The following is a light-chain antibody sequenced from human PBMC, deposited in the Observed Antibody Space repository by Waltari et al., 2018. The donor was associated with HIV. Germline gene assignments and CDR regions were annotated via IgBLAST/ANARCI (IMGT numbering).Light chain of an antibody. J-gene: IGLJ2*01. Sequence: QSALTQPASVSGSPGQSTTISSTGTSRDVGASNLLSCYQQHPGTAPNLMIFEVTKRPSGVSDRFSGSRSGNTASLTISGLQAEDEGDYHCCSYTGTGIVFGGGTKLTVL. CDR3: CSYTGTGIV. V-gene: IGLV2-23*02. CDR1: SRDVGASNL. CDR2: EVT.